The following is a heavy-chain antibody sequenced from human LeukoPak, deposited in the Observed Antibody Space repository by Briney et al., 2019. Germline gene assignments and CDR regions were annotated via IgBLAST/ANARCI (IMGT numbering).Heavy chain of an antibody. CDR3: ARVGWLRRDYYYYYVDV. Sequence: SETLSLTCTVSGGSISSSSYYWGWIRQPPGKGLEWIGSIYYSGSTYYNPSLKSRVTISVDTSKNQFSLKLSSVTAADTAVYYCARVGWLRRDYYYYYVDVWGKGTTVTISS. CDR1: GGSISSSSYY. D-gene: IGHD5-12*01. J-gene: IGHJ6*03. V-gene: IGHV4-39*07. CDR2: IYYSGST.